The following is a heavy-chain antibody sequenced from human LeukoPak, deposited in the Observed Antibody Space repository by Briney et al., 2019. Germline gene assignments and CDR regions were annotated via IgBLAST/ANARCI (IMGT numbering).Heavy chain of an antibody. CDR1: GFTFSSYS. D-gene: IGHD3-10*01. CDR2: ITASGTAM. CDR3: ARVRGVSLSVWYFDL. Sequence: PGGSLRLSCAASGFTFSSYSMNWVRQAPGKGLEWVSHITASGTAMFYADSVKGRFTISRDNAKNSLYLQMDSLRAEDTAVYYCARVRGVSLSVWYFDLWGRGTLVTVSS. J-gene: IGHJ2*01. V-gene: IGHV3-48*01.